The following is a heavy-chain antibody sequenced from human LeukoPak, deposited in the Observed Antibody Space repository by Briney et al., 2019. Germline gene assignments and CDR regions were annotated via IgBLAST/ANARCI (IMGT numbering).Heavy chain of an antibody. CDR3: ARNSHSSGWYYYYYMDV. D-gene: IGHD6-19*01. Sequence: KPSETLSLTCTVSGGSISSYYWSWIRQPAGKGLEWIGRIYTSGSTNYNPSLKSRVTMSVDTSKNQFSLKLSSVTAADTAVYYCARNSHSSGWYYYYYMDVWGKGTTVTISS. CDR2: IYTSGST. CDR1: GGSISSYY. V-gene: IGHV4-4*07. J-gene: IGHJ6*03.